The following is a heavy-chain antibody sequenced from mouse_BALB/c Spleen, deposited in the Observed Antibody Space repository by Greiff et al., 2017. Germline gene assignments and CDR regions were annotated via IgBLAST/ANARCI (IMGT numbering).Heavy chain of an antibody. J-gene: IGHJ1*01. V-gene: IGHV2-9*02. CDR3: ARERSSYWYFDV. D-gene: IGHD1-1*01. Sequence: QVQLKESGPGLVVPSQSLSITCTVSGFSLTSYGVHWVRQPPGKGLEWLGVIWAGGSTNYNSALMSRLSISKDNSKSQVFLKMNSLQTDDTAMYYCARERSSYWYFDVWGAGTTVTVSS. CDR2: IWAGGST. CDR1: GFSLTSYG.